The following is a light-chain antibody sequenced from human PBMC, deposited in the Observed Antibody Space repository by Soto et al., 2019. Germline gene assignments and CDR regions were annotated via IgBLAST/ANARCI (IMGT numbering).Light chain of an antibody. V-gene: IGKV3D-20*02. CDR2: GAS. CDR3: QQRTNWLT. CDR1: QSVRNNY. J-gene: IGKJ4*01. Sequence: EIVLTQSPGTLSLSPGERATLSCRASQSVRNNYLAWYQQKPGQAPRLLIYGASNRATGIPDRFSGSGSGTDFTLTISRLEPEDFAVYYCQQRTNWLTFGGGTKVEIK.